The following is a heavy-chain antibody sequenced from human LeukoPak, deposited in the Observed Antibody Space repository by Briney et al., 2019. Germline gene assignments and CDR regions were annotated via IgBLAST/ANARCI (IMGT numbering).Heavy chain of an antibody. Sequence: GGSLRLSCAASGFTFSSYAMSWVRQAPGKGLEWVSAISGSGGSTYYADSVKGRFTISRDNSKNTLCLQMNSLRAEDTAVHYCAKPPTWLQLVPYWGQGTLVTVSS. CDR3: AKPPTWLQLVPY. CDR2: ISGSGGST. J-gene: IGHJ4*02. CDR1: GFTFSSYA. D-gene: IGHD6-13*01. V-gene: IGHV3-23*01.